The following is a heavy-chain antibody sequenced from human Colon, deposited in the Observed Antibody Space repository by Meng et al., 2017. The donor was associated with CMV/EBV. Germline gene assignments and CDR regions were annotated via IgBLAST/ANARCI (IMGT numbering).Heavy chain of an antibody. CDR1: GFVFSIFE. D-gene: IGHD2-15*01. Sequence: GESLKISCVASGFVFSIFEMNWVRQAPGKGLEWLAYIDGGGTTIYYADSVKGRFTISRDNAKNSLYLQMNSLRAEDTGFYYCVGGGLPYFDYWGQGAMVTVSS. CDR3: VGGGLPYFDY. CDR2: IDGGGTTI. J-gene: IGHJ4*02. V-gene: IGHV3-48*03.